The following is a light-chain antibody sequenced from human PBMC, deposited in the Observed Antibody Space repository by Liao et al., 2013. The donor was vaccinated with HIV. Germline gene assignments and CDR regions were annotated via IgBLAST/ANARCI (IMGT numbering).Light chain of an antibody. CDR3: QAWDRNTAI. J-gene: IGLJ2*01. CDR2: QDS. Sequence: FELTQPPSVSVSPGQTATISCSGDDLGDKFASWYQQKPGQSPVLLIYQDSKRPSGIPDRFSGSTSGNTATLTISGTQPMDEADYYCQAWDRNTAIFGGGTKLTVL. V-gene: IGLV3-1*01. CDR1: DLGDKF.